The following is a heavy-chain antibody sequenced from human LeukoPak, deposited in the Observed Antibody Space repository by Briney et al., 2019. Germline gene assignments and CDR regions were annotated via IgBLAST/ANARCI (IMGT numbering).Heavy chain of an antibody. CDR3: ARRAVAAADS. CDR2: IYPGDSAT. V-gene: IGHV5-51*01. D-gene: IGHD6-13*01. J-gene: IGHJ4*02. Sequence: GAELKTPCNCLRYPFTSYWLGWVRQLPGNSLKWMGIIYPGDSATRYSPSFQAQSTISADKSISTAYLQWSSLKASDTVRYYCARRAVAAADSWGQGTPVSVSS. CDR1: RYPFTSYW.